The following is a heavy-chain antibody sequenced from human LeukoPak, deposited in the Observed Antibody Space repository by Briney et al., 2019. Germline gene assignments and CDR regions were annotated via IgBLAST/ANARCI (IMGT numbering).Heavy chain of an antibody. V-gene: IGHV3-66*01. CDR2: IYSGGGT. J-gene: IGHJ3*02. CDR3: ARDHYVDAFDI. CDR1: GFTVSSNY. D-gene: IGHD3-16*01. Sequence: GWSLRLSCAASGFTVSSNYMSWVRQAPGKGLEWVSVIYSGGGTYYADAVKGRFTISRDNSKNTLYLQMNSLRAGDTAVYYCARDHYVDAFDIWGQGTMVTVSS.